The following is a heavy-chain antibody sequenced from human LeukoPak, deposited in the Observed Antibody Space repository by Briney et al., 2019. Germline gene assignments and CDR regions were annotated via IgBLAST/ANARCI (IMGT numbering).Heavy chain of an antibody. V-gene: IGHV3-23*01. CDR1: GFTFSSYA. D-gene: IGHD2-2*01. CDR2: ISTSDGST. J-gene: IGHJ4*02. Sequence: GGSLRLSCVASGFTFSSYAMTWVRQAPGKGLEWVSAISTSDGSTYYADSVKGRFTISRDNSKNTLFLQMNSLKTEDTAIYYCAKVSGSQLLPPYFDYWGQGTLVTVSS. CDR3: AKVSGSQLLPPYFDY.